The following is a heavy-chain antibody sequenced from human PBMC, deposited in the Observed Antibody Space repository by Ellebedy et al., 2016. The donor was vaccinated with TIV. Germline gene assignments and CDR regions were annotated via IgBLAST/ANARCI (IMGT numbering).Heavy chain of an antibody. CDR2: ISSSGSTI. V-gene: IGHV3-11*01. CDR3: AREAAYYYYYMDV. Sequence: GESLKISXAASGFTFSDYYMSWIRQAPGKGLEWVSYISSSGSTIYYADSVKGRFTISRDNAKNSLYLQMNSLRAEDTAVYYCAREAAYYYYYMDVWGKGTTVTVSS. CDR1: GFTFSDYY. J-gene: IGHJ6*03.